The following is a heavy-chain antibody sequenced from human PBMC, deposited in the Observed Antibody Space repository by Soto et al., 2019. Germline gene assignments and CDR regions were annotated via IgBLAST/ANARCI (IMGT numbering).Heavy chain of an antibody. Sequence: GGSLRLSCAASGFTFSSYAMHWVRQAPGKGLEWVAVISYDGSNKYYADSVKGRFTISRDNSKNTLYLQMNSLRAEDTAVYYCASHKNGIPESYYYYGMDVWGQGTTVTVSS. CDR1: GFTFSSYA. CDR2: ISYDGSNK. D-gene: IGHD1-26*01. CDR3: ASHKNGIPESYYYYGMDV. J-gene: IGHJ6*02. V-gene: IGHV3-30-3*01.